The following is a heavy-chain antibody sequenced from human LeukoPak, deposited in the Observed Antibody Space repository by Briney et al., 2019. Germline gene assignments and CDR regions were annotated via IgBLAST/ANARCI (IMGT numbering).Heavy chain of an antibody. Sequence: SETLSLTCTVSNDSLGTSYWSWLRQPPGKRLEWIGNVFYSGYANYNPSLKSRVTISIDTSKNQFSLSLTSVSAADTAVYYCAKEADRADAFDIWGRGTMVTVSS. D-gene: IGHD3-10*01. CDR1: NDSLGTSY. CDR3: AKEADRADAFDI. CDR2: VFYSGYA. J-gene: IGHJ3*02. V-gene: IGHV4-59*01.